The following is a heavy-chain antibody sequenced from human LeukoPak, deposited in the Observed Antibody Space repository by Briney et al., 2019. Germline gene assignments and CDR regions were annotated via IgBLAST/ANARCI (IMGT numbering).Heavy chain of an antibody. J-gene: IGHJ4*02. D-gene: IGHD6-19*01. CDR2: ISHTGNT. CDR3: ARDNDDAGWPFDS. Sequence: SETLSLTCAVSDYSISTGYYWGWIRPSPGKRLERIASISHTGNTYYYPSPKNRVTISVDTYNNDFSLKLTSVTAADTAIYYCARDNDDAGWPFDSWGQGTLVTVSS. V-gene: IGHV4-38-2*02. CDR1: DYSISTGYY.